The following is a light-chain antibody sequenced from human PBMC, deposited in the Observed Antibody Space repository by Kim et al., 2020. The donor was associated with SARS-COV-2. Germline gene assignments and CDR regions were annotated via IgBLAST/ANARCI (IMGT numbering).Light chain of an antibody. CDR1: QSVLYSSNNKNY. CDR3: QTYSSTYT. Sequence: DIVMTQSPDSLAVSLGERATINCKSSQSVLYSSNNKNYLAWYQQKPGQPPKLLIYWASTRESGVPDRFSGSGSGTDFTLTISSLQAEDVAVYYCQTYSSTYTFGQGTKLEI. J-gene: IGKJ2*01. V-gene: IGKV4-1*01. CDR2: WAS.